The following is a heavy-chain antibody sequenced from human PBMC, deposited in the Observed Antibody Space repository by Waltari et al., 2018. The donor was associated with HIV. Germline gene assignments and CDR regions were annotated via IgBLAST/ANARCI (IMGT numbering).Heavy chain of an antibody. V-gene: IGHV3-48*01. Sequence: EVQLVESGGGLVQHGGSLRLSCAASGFTFRSYSMNWVRQAPGKGLEWVSYISSSSSTIYYADSVKGRFTISRDNAKNSLYLQMNSLRAEDTAVYYCASMIVVAYAFDIWGQGTMVTVSS. D-gene: IGHD3-22*01. CDR2: ISSSSSTI. CDR3: ASMIVVAYAFDI. J-gene: IGHJ3*02. CDR1: GFTFRSYS.